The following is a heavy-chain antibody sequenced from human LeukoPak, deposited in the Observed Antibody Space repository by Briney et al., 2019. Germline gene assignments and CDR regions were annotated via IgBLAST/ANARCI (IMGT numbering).Heavy chain of an antibody. Sequence: ASVKVSCKASGYTFTGYYMHWVRQAPGQGLEWMGWINPNSGGTNYAQKFQGRVTMTRDASISTAYMELSRLRSDDTAVYYCARAAYSGYDNFDYWGQGTLVTVSS. J-gene: IGHJ4*02. CDR1: GYTFTGYY. CDR3: ARAAYSGYDNFDY. V-gene: IGHV1-2*02. D-gene: IGHD5-12*01. CDR2: INPNSGGT.